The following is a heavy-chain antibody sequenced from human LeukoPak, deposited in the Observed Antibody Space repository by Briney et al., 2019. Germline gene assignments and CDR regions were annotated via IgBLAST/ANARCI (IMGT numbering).Heavy chain of an antibody. CDR2: ISANGGST. Sequence: GGSLRLSCAASGFTFSSCAMHWVRQAPGKGLEYVSAISANGGSTYYADSVKGRFTISRDTSKNTLYLQLSSLRAEDTAMYHCVKDLYKGDTASWYFFHYWGQGTLVTVSS. CDR1: GFTFSSCA. CDR3: VKDLYKGDTASWYFFHY. J-gene: IGHJ4*02. D-gene: IGHD6-13*01. V-gene: IGHV3-64D*06.